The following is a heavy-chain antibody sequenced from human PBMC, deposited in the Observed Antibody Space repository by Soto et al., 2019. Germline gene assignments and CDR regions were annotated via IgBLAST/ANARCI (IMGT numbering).Heavy chain of an antibody. CDR3: ARQLCTRTSCYCDY. Sequence: SETLSLTCTVSGGSINNYYWSWIRQPPGKGLEWIGYIHYSGSTNYNPSLKSRVTISIDTSKNQFSLKLSSVTAADTAVYYSARQLCTRTSCYCDYWGQGTLVTVSS. CDR1: GGSINNYY. CDR2: IHYSGST. V-gene: IGHV4-59*08. D-gene: IGHD2-2*01. J-gene: IGHJ4*02.